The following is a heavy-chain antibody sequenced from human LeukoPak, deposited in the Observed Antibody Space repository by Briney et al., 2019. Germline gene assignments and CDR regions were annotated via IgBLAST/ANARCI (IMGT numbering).Heavy chain of an antibody. D-gene: IGHD3-10*01. Sequence: SETLSLTCTVSGGSISSHYWSWIRQPPGKGLEWIGYIYYSGSTNYNPSLKSRVTISVDTSKNQFSLKLSSVTAADTAVYYCASIGRVEAYYYGSGRTPGYWGQGTLVTVSS. CDR3: ASIGRVEAYYYGSGRTPGY. CDR2: IYYSGST. CDR1: GGSISSHY. V-gene: IGHV4-59*08. J-gene: IGHJ4*02.